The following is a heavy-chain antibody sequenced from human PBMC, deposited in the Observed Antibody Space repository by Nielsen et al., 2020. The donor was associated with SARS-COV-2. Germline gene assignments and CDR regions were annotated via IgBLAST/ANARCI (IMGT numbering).Heavy chain of an antibody. CDR3: ASLDSSGWYRFDY. Sequence: SETLSLTCTVSCGSISSSSYYWGWIRQPLGKGLEWIGSIYYSGSTYYNPSLKSRVTISVDTSKNQFSLKLSSVTAADTAVYYCASLDSSGWYRFDYWGQGTLVTVSS. J-gene: IGHJ4*02. V-gene: IGHV4-39*01. CDR1: CGSISSSSYY. D-gene: IGHD6-19*01. CDR2: IYYSGST.